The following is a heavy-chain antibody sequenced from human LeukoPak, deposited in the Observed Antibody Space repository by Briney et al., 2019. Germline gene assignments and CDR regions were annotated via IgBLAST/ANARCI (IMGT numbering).Heavy chain of an antibody. CDR3: ARLSYDILTGPTVDAFDI. Sequence: SETLSLTCAVYGGSFSGYYWSWIRQPPGKGLEWIGEINHSGSTNYNPSLKSRVTISVDTSKNQFSLKLSSVTAADTAVYYCARLSYDILTGPTVDAFDIWGQGTMVTVSS. V-gene: IGHV4-34*01. J-gene: IGHJ3*02. CDR2: INHSGST. D-gene: IGHD3-9*01. CDR1: GGSFSGYY.